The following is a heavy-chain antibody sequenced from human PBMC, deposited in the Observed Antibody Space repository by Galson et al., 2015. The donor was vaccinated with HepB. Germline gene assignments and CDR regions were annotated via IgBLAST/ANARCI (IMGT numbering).Heavy chain of an antibody. CDR1: GFTFSSYA. D-gene: IGHD2-21*01. Sequence: SLRLSCAASGFTFSSYAMSWVRQAPGKGLEWVSAISGSGGSTYYADSLKGRFTISRDNSKNTLYLHMNSLRAEDTAVYYCAKVPRGRYCGDNCYPSGYFDYWGQGTPVTVSS. CDR2: ISGSGGST. V-gene: IGHV3-23*01. CDR3: AKVPRGRYCGDNCYPSGYFDY. J-gene: IGHJ4*02.